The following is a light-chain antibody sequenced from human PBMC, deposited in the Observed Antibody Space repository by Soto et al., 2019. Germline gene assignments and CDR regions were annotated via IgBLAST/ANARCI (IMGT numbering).Light chain of an antibody. CDR3: CSYAGSHLYV. Sequence: QSALTQPRSVSGSPGQSVTISCTGTSSDVGGYNYVSWYQHHPGKTPKLIIYDVTKRPSGVPDHFSGPKTGNTASLTISGLQADDEADYYCCSYAGSHLYVFGTGTKVTVL. J-gene: IGLJ1*01. V-gene: IGLV2-11*01. CDR2: DVT. CDR1: SSDVGGYNY.